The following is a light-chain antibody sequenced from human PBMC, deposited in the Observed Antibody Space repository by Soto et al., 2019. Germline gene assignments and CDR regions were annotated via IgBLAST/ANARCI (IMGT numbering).Light chain of an antibody. J-gene: IGKJ1*01. CDR2: GAS. CDR1: ESVSRN. CDR3: QQYWHWTRT. V-gene: IGKV3-15*01. Sequence: VVTQSPATLAVSPGERVTLSCRASESVSRNLAWYQQKHGQTPRLLIYGASTRATGVPARFSGSESGTDGIIAITSLKYEDGSVYDCQQYWHWTRTFGQGTKVDIK.